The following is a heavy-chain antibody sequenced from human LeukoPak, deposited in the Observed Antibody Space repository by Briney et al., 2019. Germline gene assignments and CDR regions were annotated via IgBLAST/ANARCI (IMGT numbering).Heavy chain of an antibody. J-gene: IGHJ6*04. D-gene: IGHD3-10*01. Sequence: SVKVSCKASGGTFSSYAISWVRQAPGQGLEWMGGIIPIFGTANYAQKFQGRVTITADKSTSTAYMELSSLRSEDTAVYYCARDLAMVRGVGNVWGKGTTVTVSS. CDR2: IIPIFGTA. V-gene: IGHV1-69*06. CDR3: ARDLAMVRGVGNV. CDR1: GGTFSSYA.